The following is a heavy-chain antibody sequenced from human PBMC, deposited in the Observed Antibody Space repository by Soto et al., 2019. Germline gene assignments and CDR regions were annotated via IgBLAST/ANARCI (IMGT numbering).Heavy chain of an antibody. CDR1: GGSISSGGYY. CDR3: ARKSMVRGVRVMLGDYYYYYMDV. Sequence: SETLSLTCTVSGGSISSGGYYWSWIRQHPGKGLEWIGYIYYSGSTNYNPSLKSRVTISVDTSKNQFSLKLSSVTAADTAVYYCARKSMVRGVRVMLGDYYYYYMDVWGKGTTVTVSS. CDR2: IYYSGST. D-gene: IGHD3-10*01. J-gene: IGHJ6*03. V-gene: IGHV4-31*03.